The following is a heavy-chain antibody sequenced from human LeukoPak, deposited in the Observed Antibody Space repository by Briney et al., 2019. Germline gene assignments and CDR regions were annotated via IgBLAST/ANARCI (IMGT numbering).Heavy chain of an antibody. D-gene: IGHD3-3*01. CDR1: RFTFSNYA. Sequence: GGSLRLSCSASRFTFSNYAIHWVRQAPGKGLEYVSGISSNGGSTYYAESVKGRFITSRDNSKNMLYLQMSSLRAEDTAVYYCVKAPEYDFWSALTGDYWGQGTLVTVSS. J-gene: IGHJ4*02. CDR3: VKAPEYDFWSALTGDY. CDR2: ISSNGGST. V-gene: IGHV3-64D*09.